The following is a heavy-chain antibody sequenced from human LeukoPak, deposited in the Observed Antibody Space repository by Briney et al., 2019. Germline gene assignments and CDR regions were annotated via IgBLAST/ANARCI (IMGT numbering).Heavy chain of an antibody. CDR1: GFTFSSDW. CDR3: AKGTWLYAFDI. J-gene: IGHJ3*02. Sequence: GGSLRLSCAASGFTFSSDWMHWVRQAAGKGLVWVSRINNDGSTTAYADSVKGRFTISRDNAKNTLYLQMNSLRAEDTAVYYCAKGTWLYAFDIWGQGTMVTVSS. D-gene: IGHD6-19*01. V-gene: IGHV3-74*01. CDR2: INNDGSTT.